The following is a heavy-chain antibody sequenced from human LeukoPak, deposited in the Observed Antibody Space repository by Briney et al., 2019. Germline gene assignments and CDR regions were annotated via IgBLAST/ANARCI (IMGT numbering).Heavy chain of an antibody. CDR3: ARGESSGSNWFDP. Sequence: PSETLSLTCTVSCGSISSHYWSWIRQPPGKGLEWIGYIYDSESTNYNASLKSRVTISVDTSKNQFSLKLSSVTAADTAVYYCARGESSGSNWFDPWGQGTLVTVSS. CDR2: IYDSEST. J-gene: IGHJ5*02. V-gene: IGHV4-59*11. D-gene: IGHD3-22*01. CDR1: CGSISSHY.